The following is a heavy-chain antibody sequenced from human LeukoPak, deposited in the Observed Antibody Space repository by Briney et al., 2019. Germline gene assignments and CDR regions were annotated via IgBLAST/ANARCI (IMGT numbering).Heavy chain of an antibody. CDR2: ISSSGTYI. J-gene: IGHJ2*01. Sequence: GGSLRLSCAASGFTLSNYGMNWVRQAPGKGLEWVSSISSSGTYIYYADSMKGRFTISRDNAKNSLYLQMDSLRAEDTAVYYCARPRGWERRWYFDLWGRGTLVTVSS. CDR3: ARPRGWERRWYFDL. V-gene: IGHV3-21*01. D-gene: IGHD1-26*01. CDR1: GFTLSNYG.